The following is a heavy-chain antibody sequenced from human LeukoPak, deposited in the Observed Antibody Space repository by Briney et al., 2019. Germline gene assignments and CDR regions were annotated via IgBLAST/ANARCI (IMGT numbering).Heavy chain of an antibody. CDR1: GFTFDDSA. J-gene: IGHJ1*01. CDR2: ISWNSGII. D-gene: IGHD3-22*01. Sequence: GGSLRLSCAASGFTFDDSAMHWVRQVPGKGLEWVSGISWNSGIIDYADSVKGRSTISRDNAKNSLYLQMNNLRPDDTAFYYCAKAPPYYSDSSGYFQHWGQGTLVTVSS. V-gene: IGHV3-9*01. CDR3: AKAPPYYSDSSGYFQH.